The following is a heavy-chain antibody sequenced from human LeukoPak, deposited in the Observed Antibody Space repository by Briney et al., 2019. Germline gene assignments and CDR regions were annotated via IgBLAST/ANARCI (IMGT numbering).Heavy chain of an antibody. V-gene: IGHV1-2*02. CDR2: MNPKSGDT. CDR3: ARDGPYCSGGSCYLPRY. D-gene: IGHD2-15*01. CDR1: GYTFTDYY. J-gene: IGHJ4*02. Sequence: ASVKVSCKASGYTFTDYYLHWLRQAPGQGLEWMGWMNPKSGDTHYAQKFQGRVTMTRDTSISTAYMELGRLRSDDTAVYYCARDGPYCSGGSCYLPRYWGQGTLVTVSS.